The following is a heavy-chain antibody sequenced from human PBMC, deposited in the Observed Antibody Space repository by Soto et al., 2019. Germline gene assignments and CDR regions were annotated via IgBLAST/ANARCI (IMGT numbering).Heavy chain of an antibody. V-gene: IGHV1-69*01. CDR3: ATLRRDWGDAFDL. Sequence: QVQLVQSGADVKKPGSSVKVSCKTSGGPFGSSAISWVRQAPAQGLEWMGEIIPVFDKANYAQNFQGRLTITADEPTGTVFMQLSSLRSEDAAVYFCATLRRDWGDAFDLWGLGTFVPVSS. D-gene: IGHD3-16*01. CDR2: IIPVFDKA. CDR1: GGPFGSSA. J-gene: IGHJ3*01.